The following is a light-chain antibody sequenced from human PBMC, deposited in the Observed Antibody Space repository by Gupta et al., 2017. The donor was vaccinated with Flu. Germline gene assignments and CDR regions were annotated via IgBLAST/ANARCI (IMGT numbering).Light chain of an antibody. CDR3: FLSYSGAEV. V-gene: IGLV7-46*01. CDR2: DTS. J-gene: IGLJ1*01. CDR1: SGAVTSGHY. Sequence: QAVVTQEPSLTVSPGGTVTLTCDSSSGAVTSGHYPYWLQQKPGQAPRTLMYDTSNRHSWTPARFSGTLLAGTAALTLSGAQPEEESYYYSFLSYSGAEVFGTGTTLTVL.